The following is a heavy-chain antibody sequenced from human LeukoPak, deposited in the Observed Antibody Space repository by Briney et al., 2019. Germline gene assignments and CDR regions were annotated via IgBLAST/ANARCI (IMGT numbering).Heavy chain of an antibody. Sequence: SETLSLTCSVSNSSMTSGYYWGWIRQSPGKELEWIGYIYYSGNTKYNPSLKSRITMAVDTSKNQVSLKLTSVTAADTAIYYCAREVHYYGSGTYFFWFDPWGQGTLVTVSS. V-gene: IGHV4-59*01. J-gene: IGHJ5*02. D-gene: IGHD3-10*01. CDR1: NSSMTSGYY. CDR3: AREVHYYGSGTYFFWFDP. CDR2: IYYSGNT.